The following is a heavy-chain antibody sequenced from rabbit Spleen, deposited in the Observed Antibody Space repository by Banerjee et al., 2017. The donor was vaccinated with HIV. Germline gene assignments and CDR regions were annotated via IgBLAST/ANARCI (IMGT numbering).Heavy chain of an antibody. CDR1: GFSFSSSDY. J-gene: IGHJ6*01. Sequence: QSLEESGGGLVQPEGSLALTCKASGFSFSSSDYICWVRQAPGKGLEWNSCIAGSSSAFTYSATWAKGRFTISKTSSTTVTLQLTSLTVADTATYFCARDTGTSFSSYGMDLWGPGTLVTVS. CDR2: IAGSSSAFT. V-gene: IGHV1S40*01. CDR3: ARDTGTSFSSYGMDL. D-gene: IGHD7-1*01.